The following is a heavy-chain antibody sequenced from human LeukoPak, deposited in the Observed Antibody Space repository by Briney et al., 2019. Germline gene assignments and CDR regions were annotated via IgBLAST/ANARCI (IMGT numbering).Heavy chain of an antibody. V-gene: IGHV4-34*01. Sequence: GSLRLSCAASGFTFSSYWMSWIRQPPGKGLEWIGEINHSGSTNYNPSLKSRVTISVDTSKNQFSLKLSSVTAADTAVYYCARHSSSWYGYYYYYMDVWGKGTSVTISS. CDR3: ARHSSSWYGYYYYYMDV. J-gene: IGHJ6*03. CDR2: INHSGST. D-gene: IGHD6-13*01. CDR1: GFTFSSYW.